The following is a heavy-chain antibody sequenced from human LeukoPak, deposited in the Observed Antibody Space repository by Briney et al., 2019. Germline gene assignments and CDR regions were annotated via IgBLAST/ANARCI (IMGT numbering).Heavy chain of an antibody. CDR3: ARVDEWLRFSCFDP. D-gene: IGHD5-12*01. V-gene: IGHV4-39*07. Sequence: SETLSLTCTVSGGSITSSSYYWGWIRQPPGKGLEWIGSIFYSGTTYYNPSLKSRVTISVDTSKNQFSLRLTSVTAADTAVYYCARVDEWLRFSCFDPWGQGTLVTVSS. CDR1: GGSITSSSYY. CDR2: IFYSGTT. J-gene: IGHJ5*02.